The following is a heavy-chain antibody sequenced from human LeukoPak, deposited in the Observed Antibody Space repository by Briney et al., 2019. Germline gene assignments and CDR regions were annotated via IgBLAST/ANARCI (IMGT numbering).Heavy chain of an antibody. CDR3: ARGYCSSTSCSANWFDP. D-gene: IGHD2-2*01. CDR1: GGSISSGSYY. Sequence: KPTETLSLTCTVSGGSISSGSYYWSWIRQPAGKGLEWIGRIYTSGSTNYNPSLKSRVTVSVDTSKNQFSLKLSSVTAADTAVYYCARGYCSSTSCSANWFDPWGQRTLVTVSS. CDR2: IYTSGST. J-gene: IGHJ5*02. V-gene: IGHV4-61*02.